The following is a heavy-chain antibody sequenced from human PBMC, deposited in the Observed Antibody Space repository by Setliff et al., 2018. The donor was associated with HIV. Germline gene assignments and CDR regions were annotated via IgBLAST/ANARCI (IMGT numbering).Heavy chain of an antibody. J-gene: IGHJ4*02. CDR2: ISSSGTIK. CDR1: GFIVNNFE. V-gene: IGHV3-48*03. CDR3: ARVMIGYSGYDAFDY. D-gene: IGHD5-12*01. Sequence: PGGSLRLSCAASGFIVNNFEMNWVRQAPGKGLEWISYISSSGTIKKYASSVRGRFTISRDNAKNSLYLQMNSLRAEDTAVYYCARVMIGYSGYDAFDYWGQGTLVTVSS.